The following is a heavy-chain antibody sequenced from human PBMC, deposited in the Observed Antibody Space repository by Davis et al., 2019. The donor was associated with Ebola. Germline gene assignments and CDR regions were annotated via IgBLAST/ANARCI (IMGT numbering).Heavy chain of an antibody. CDR2: IHDTGTT. CDR1: GGSMNSGGYY. CDR3: ARSGMIASTGFDY. D-gene: IGHD2-15*01. J-gene: IGHJ4*02. Sequence: PSETLSLTCTVAGGSMNSGGYYWNLIRQHPGKGLEWIGYIHDTGTTSYNPSLKSRLTISVDTSKNQFSLKLSSVTAADTAVYYCARSGMIASTGFDYWGLGTLVTVSS. V-gene: IGHV4-31*03.